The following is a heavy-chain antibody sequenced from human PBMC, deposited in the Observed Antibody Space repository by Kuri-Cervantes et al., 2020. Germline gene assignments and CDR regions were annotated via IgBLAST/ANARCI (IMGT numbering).Heavy chain of an antibody. D-gene: IGHD3-10*01. J-gene: IGHJ4*02. CDR2: ISYDGSNK. CDR3: ARAMVRGAHPYYFDY. Sequence: GESLKISCAASGFTFSSYGMHWVRQAPGKGLEWVAVISYDGSNKYYADSVKGRFTISRDNAKNSLYLQMNSLRAEDTAVYYCARAMVRGAHPYYFDYRGQGTLVTCYS. V-gene: IGHV3-30*03. CDR1: GFTFSSYG.